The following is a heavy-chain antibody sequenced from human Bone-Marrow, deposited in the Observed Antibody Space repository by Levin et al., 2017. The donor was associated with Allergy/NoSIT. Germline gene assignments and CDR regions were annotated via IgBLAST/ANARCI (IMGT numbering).Heavy chain of an antibody. CDR3: AGDPNWGLHG. V-gene: IGHV3-7*01. Sequence: GGSLRLSCAASAFTFSSFWMFWVRQTPGKGLECVASIKPDGSGRYYVDSVKGRFTISRDNSQNSLYLEMNSLRAEDTALYYCAGDPNWGLHGWGQGTLVTVSS. CDR1: AFTFSSFW. J-gene: IGHJ4*02. D-gene: IGHD7-27*01. CDR2: IKPDGSGR.